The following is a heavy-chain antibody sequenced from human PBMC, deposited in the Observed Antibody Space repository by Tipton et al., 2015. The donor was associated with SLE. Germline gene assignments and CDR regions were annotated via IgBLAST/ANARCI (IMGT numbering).Heavy chain of an antibody. Sequence: SLRLSCAASGFTFSSYSMNWVRQAPGKGLEWVSSISSSSSYIYYADSVKGRFTISRDNAKNSLYLQMNSPRAEDTAVYYCARDPPYSSGCSDYWGQGILVTVSS. V-gene: IGHV3-21*03. CDR1: GFTFSSYS. J-gene: IGHJ4*02. D-gene: IGHD6-19*01. CDR3: ARDPPYSSGCSDY. CDR2: ISSSSSYI.